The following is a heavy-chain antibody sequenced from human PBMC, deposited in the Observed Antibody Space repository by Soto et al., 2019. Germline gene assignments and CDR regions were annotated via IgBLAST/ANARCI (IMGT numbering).Heavy chain of an antibody. D-gene: IGHD2-2*01. J-gene: IGHJ4*02. CDR3: ARGHPDIGLVPAALRGFFDY. V-gene: IGHV1-2*02. CDR1: GYTFTGYY. CDR2: INPNSGGT. Sequence: SVKVSCKASGYTFTGYYMHWVRQAPGQGLEWMGWINPNSGGTNYAQKFQGRVTMTRDTSISTAYMELSRLRSDDTAVYYCARGHPDIGLVPAALRGFFDYWGQGTLVTVSS.